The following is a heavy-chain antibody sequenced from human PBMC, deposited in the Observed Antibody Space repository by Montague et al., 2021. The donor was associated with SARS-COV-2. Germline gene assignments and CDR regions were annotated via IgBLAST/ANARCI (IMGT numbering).Heavy chain of an antibody. J-gene: IGHJ4*02. D-gene: IGHD2-21*02. V-gene: IGHV1-2*02. Sequence: DINNAQSFKGRVTMTSDTSIETAYMELSSLTSDDTAVYYCARDLSLFRHPTAYWGQGTLVTVSS. CDR3: ARDLSLFRHPTAY. CDR2: DI.